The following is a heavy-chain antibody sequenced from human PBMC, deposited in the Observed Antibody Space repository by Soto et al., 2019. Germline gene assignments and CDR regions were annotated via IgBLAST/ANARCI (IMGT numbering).Heavy chain of an antibody. J-gene: IGHJ4*02. D-gene: IGHD2-15*01. CDR2: ITSKAYGATT. V-gene: IGHV3-49*03. CDR3: SRDKRGSSVGSCYSFDC. CDR1: GYTFGDYA. Sequence: EVQLVESGGGLVQPGRSLRLSCSVSGYTFGDYAVSWFRQAPGKGLEWLGFITSKAYGATTEYAASVKGRISISRDDSRRIDYLHMDSLRTEDTAVYYCSRDKRGSSVGSCYSFDCWGQGTLVTVSS.